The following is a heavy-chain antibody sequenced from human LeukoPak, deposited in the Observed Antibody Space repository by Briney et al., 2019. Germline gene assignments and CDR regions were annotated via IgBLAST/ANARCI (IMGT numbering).Heavy chain of an antibody. CDR2: ISGSGGST. V-gene: IGHV3-23*01. CDR3: AIDGYNYRYFDY. Sequence: PGRSLRLSCAASGFTFSSYAMSWVRQAPGKGLEWVSVISGSGGSTYYADSVKGRFTISRDNSKNTLYLQMNSLRAEDTAQYYCAIDGYNYRYFDYWGQGTLVTVSS. J-gene: IGHJ4*02. CDR1: GFTFSSYA. D-gene: IGHD5-24*01.